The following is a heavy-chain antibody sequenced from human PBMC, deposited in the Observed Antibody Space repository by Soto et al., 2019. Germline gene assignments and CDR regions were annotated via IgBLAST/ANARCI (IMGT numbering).Heavy chain of an antibody. V-gene: IGHV4-31*03. CDR2: IYYSGST. J-gene: IGHJ4*02. CDR1: GGSISSGGYY. D-gene: IGHD6-19*01. CDR3: ASVGDSSGWTPGY. Sequence: QVQLQESGPGLVKPSQTLSLTCTVSGGSISSGGYYWSWIRQPPGKGLEWIGYIYYSGSTYYNPSLKSRVTISVDTSENQFSLELSSVTAADTAVYYCASVGDSSGWTPGYWGQGTLVTVSS.